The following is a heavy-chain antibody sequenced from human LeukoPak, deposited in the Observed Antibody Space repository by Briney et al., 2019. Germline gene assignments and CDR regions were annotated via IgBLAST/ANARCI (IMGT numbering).Heavy chain of an antibody. D-gene: IGHD6-19*01. CDR3: ARGEQWLVPYYLDY. CDR1: GYTFTSYG. CDR2: ISAYNSNT. J-gene: IGHJ4*02. V-gene: IGHV1-18*01. Sequence: GASVKVSCKASGYTFTSYGISWVRQAPGQGLEWMGWISAYNSNTNYAQKLQGRVTMTTDTSTSTAYMELRSLRSDDTAVYYCARGEQWLVPYYLDYWGQGTLVTDSS.